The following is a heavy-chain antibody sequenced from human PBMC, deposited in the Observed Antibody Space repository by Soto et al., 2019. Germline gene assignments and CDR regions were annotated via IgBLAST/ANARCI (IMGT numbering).Heavy chain of an antibody. CDR2: VYTSGYS. D-gene: IGHD6-13*01. V-gene: IGHV4-4*07. Sequence: VQLQESGPGLVKPSETLSLICTVSGCSISSDYLSWIRQPAGKGLEWIGRVYTSGYSNSNPSRKSRVTMSVDTSKKQFSLNLSSVTAADTAVYYCAREPTTAGTVNWFDPWGQGTLVTVSS. CDR1: GCSISSDY. CDR3: AREPTTAGTVNWFDP. J-gene: IGHJ5*02.